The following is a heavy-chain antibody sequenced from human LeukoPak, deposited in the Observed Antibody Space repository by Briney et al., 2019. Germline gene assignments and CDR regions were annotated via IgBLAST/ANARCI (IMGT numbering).Heavy chain of an antibody. Sequence: ASVKVSCKASGYTFTSYDINWVPQATGQGLEWMGWMNPNSGNTGYAQKFQGRVTMTRNTSISTAYMELSSLRSEDTAVYYCARDCSSTSCYGFDYWGQGTLVTVSS. J-gene: IGHJ4*02. V-gene: IGHV1-8*01. CDR2: MNPNSGNT. D-gene: IGHD2-2*01. CDR3: ARDCSSTSCYGFDY. CDR1: GYTFTSYD.